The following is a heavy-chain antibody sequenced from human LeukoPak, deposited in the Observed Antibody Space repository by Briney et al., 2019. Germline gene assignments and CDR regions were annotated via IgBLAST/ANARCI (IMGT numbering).Heavy chain of an antibody. J-gene: IGHJ6*02. CDR1: GGSMSRYY. Sequence: SETLSLTCTVSGGSMSRYYWSWIRQPPGKGPEWIGYMYYSGSTKYNPSLKSRVTISVDTSKNQFSLKLSSVTAADTAVYYCARNRLRRTDHYYYYYGMDVWGQGTTVTVSS. CDR2: MYYSGST. V-gene: IGHV4-59*12. D-gene: IGHD2-15*01. CDR3: ARNRLRRTDHYYYYYGMDV.